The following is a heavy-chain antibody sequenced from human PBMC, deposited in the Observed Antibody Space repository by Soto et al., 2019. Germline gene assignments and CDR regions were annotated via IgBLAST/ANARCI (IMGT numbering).Heavy chain of an antibody. V-gene: IGHV1-46*03. CDR1: GYTFTSYY. Sequence: ASVKVSCKASGYTFTSYYMHWVRQAPGQGLEWMGIINPSGGSTSYAQKFQGRVTMTRDTSTSTVYMELSSLRSEDTAVYYCARDPKRITIFGVVTTNWFDPWGQGTLVTVSS. CDR2: INPSGGST. J-gene: IGHJ5*02. D-gene: IGHD3-3*01. CDR3: ARDPKRITIFGVVTTNWFDP.